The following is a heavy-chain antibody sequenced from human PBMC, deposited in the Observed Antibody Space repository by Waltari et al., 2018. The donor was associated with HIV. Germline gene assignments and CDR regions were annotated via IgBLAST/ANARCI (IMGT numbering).Heavy chain of an antibody. CDR1: GFSLSTPGVG. J-gene: IGHJ4*02. D-gene: IGHD6-19*01. CDR3: AHRFSSGWFGWQLDY. V-gene: IGHV2-5*02. Sequence: QITLQESGHTLVKPPQTLTLTCTVSGFSLSTPGVGVAWIRQPPGKALAWLALIYWDDDKRYSPSLRSRLTITKDTSKNQVVRTVTNMDPVDTATYYCAHRFSSGWFGWQLDYWGQGTLVTVSS. CDR2: IYWDDDK.